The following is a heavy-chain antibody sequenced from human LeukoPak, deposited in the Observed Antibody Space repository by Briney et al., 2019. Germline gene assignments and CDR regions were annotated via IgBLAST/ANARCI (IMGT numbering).Heavy chain of an antibody. V-gene: IGHV4-59*08. Sequence: PSETLSLTCTVSGGSISSYYWSWIRQPPGKGLEWIGYIYYSGSTNYNPSLKSRVTISVDTSKNQFSLRLSSVTAADTAVYYCARRPRSSGSHDRPSGLDYWGQGNLVIVSS. J-gene: IGHJ4*02. D-gene: IGHD1-26*01. CDR2: IYYSGST. CDR1: GGSISSYY. CDR3: ARRPRSSGSHDRPSGLDY.